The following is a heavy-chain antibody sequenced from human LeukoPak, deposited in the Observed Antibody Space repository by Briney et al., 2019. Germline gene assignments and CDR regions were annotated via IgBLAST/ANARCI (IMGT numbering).Heavy chain of an antibody. CDR2: FDPEDGET. CDR1: GYTFTGYY. Sequence: ASVKVSCKASGYTFTGYYMHWVRQAPGQGLEWMGGFDPEDGETIYAQKFQGRVTMTEDTSTDTAYMELSSLRSEDTAVYYCATDPSSSGVDAFDIWGQGTMVTVSS. V-gene: IGHV1-24*01. CDR3: ATDPSSSGVDAFDI. D-gene: IGHD3-22*01. J-gene: IGHJ3*02.